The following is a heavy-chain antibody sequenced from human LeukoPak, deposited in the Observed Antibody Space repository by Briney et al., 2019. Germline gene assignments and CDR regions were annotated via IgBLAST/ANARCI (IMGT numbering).Heavy chain of an antibody. V-gene: IGHV3-30*02. Sequence: GGSLRLSCASSAFTFSNSGLHRVGPAPTQELQWLAFLRFDGGNTYYADAAKVRFTISRCNSKNTLYLHMNSVRAEDTAVYYCAQDETSITSPLYFDYWGQGTLVTVSS. CDR3: AQDETSITSPLYFDY. J-gene: IGHJ4*02. CDR1: AFTFSNSG. CDR2: LRFDGGNT.